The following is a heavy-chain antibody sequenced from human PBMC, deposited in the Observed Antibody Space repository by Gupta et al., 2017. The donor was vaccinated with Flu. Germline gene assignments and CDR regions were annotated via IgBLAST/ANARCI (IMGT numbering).Heavy chain of an antibody. CDR1: GYTFTGYY. D-gene: IGHD2-2*01. V-gene: IGHV1-2*02. Sequence: QVQLVQSGAEVKKPGASVKVSCKASGYTFTGYYMHWVRQAPGQGLEWMGWINPNSGGTNYAQKFQGRVTMNRDTSISTAYMELSRLRSDDTAVYYCARTIVVVPAAMDYYYGMDVWGQGTTVTVSS. J-gene: IGHJ6*02. CDR2: INPNSGGT. CDR3: ARTIVVVPAAMDYYYGMDV.